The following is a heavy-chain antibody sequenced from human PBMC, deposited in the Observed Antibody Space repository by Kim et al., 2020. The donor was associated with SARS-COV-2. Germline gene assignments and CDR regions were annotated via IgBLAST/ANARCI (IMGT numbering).Heavy chain of an antibody. CDR1: GFTFSSYD. CDR2: IGTAGDT. D-gene: IGHD6-13*01. CDR3: ARAKYSSSWYWGYYSYYYGIDV. J-gene: IGHJ6*02. V-gene: IGHV3-13*01. Sequence: GGSLRLSCAASGFTFSSYDMHWVRQATGKGLEWVSAIGTAGDTYYPGSVKGRFTISRENAKNSLYLQMNSLRAGDTAVYYCARAKYSSSWYWGYYSYYYGIDVWGQGTTVTVSS.